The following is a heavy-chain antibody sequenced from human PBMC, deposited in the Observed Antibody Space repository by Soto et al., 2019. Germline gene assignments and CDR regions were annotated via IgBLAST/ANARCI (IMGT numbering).Heavy chain of an antibody. CDR1: GFTFSSYG. D-gene: IGHD1-26*01. J-gene: IGHJ6*02. CDR3: ARAIRVGATRAYYSYGMYV. V-gene: IGHV3-33*01. CDR2: IWYDGSNK. Sequence: GGSLRLSCAASGFTFSSYGMHWVRQAPGKGLEWVAVIWYDGSNKYYADSVRGRFTISRDNSKNTLYLQMNSLRAEDTAVYYCARAIRVGATRAYYSYGMYVWGQGTPVTVSS.